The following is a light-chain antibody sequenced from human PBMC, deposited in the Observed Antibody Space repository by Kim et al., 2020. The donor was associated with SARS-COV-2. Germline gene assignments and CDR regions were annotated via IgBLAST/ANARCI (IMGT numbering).Light chain of an antibody. J-gene: IGKJ5*01. CDR3: QQYNYWPPT. CDR1: QSVSTN. Sequence: VSPGDRATLSCRASQSVSTNLAWYQQKPGQAPRLLIYGASTRVTGIPATFSGSGSGTEFTLTISSLQSEDFAIYYCQQYNYWPPTFGQGTRLEIK. CDR2: GAS. V-gene: IGKV3-15*01.